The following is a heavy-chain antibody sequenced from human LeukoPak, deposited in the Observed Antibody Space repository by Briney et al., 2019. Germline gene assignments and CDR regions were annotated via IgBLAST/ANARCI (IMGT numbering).Heavy chain of an antibody. J-gene: IGHJ3*02. CDR2: VSGGDPTT. Sequence: GGSLRLSCAASDFSFATYGMGWVRQAPGRGLEWVSSVSGGDPTTYYADSVKGRFTISRDNSKNTLFLQMNSLTAEDTAIYSCARPRLEYCSGGSCFDAFDIWGQGTMVTVSS. V-gene: IGHV3-23*01. CDR1: DFSFATYG. D-gene: IGHD2-15*01. CDR3: ARPRLEYCSGGSCFDAFDI.